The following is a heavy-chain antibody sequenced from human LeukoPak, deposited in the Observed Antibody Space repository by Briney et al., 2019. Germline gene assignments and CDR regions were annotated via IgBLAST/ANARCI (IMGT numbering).Heavy chain of an antibody. V-gene: IGHV1-69*01. CDR2: IIPIFGTA. Sequence: ASVKVSCKASGGTFSSYAISWVRQAPGQGLEWMGGIIPIFGTANYAQKFQGRVTITADESTSTAYMELSSLRSEDTAVYYCAREGAEGDILTGYFDYWGQGTLVTVSS. J-gene: IGHJ4*02. CDR3: AREGAEGDILTGYFDY. CDR1: GGTFSSYA. D-gene: IGHD3-9*01.